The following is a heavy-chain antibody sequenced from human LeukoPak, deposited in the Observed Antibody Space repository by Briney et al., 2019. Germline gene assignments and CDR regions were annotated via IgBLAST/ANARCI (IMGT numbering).Heavy chain of an antibody. CDR2: IYYSGST. CDR1: GGSISTYY. V-gene: IGHV4-59*08. J-gene: IGHJ3*02. Sequence: SETLSLTCTVSGGSISTYYWSWIRQSPGKGLELIGSIYYSGSTNYNPSLKSRVTISVDTSKNQFSLELSSVTAADTAVYYCAVNLTRHTFDIWGQGTMVTVSS. CDR3: AVNLTRHTFDI. D-gene: IGHD1-1*01.